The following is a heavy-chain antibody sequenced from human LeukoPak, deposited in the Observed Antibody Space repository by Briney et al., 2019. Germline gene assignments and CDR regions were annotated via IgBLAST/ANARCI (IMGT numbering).Heavy chain of an antibody. CDR3: ARSPLRFGPPPRPLDY. CDR2: ISDSGATT. J-gene: IGHJ4*02. D-gene: IGHD3-3*01. V-gene: IGHV3-23*01. CDR1: GFIFKQYV. Sequence: GGSLRLSCAASGFIFKQYVMSWVRQAPGKGLEWVSAISDSGATTYYADSVRGRFTISSDDSKNMLYLQMSSLRAEDTAVYYCARSPLRFGPPPRPLDYWGQGTLVAVSS.